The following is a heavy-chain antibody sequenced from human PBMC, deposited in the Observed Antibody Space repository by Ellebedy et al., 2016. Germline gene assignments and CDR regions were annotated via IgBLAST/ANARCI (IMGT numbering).Heavy chain of an antibody. J-gene: IGHJ6*02. D-gene: IGHD3-10*01. CDR1: GFTFSNYG. CDR2: IWYDGSNK. V-gene: IGHV3-33*01. CDR3: ARVHSVRGLIVSQDYGMDV. Sequence: GGSLRLSXAASGFTFSNYGMHWVRQPPRKGLEWVAVIWYDGSNKYYEASVKGRFTISRDNSKNTLHLQMNSLRAEDTAVYYCARVHSVRGLIVSQDYGMDVWGQGTTVTVSS.